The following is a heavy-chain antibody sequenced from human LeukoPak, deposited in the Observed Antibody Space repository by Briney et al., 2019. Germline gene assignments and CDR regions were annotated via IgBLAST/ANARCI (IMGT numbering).Heavy chain of an antibody. CDR1: GFTFSSYA. CDR3: AKGNSSGYYSPIDY. D-gene: IGHD3-22*01. CDR2: IRGSGGST. V-gene: IGHV3-23*01. J-gene: IGHJ4*02. Sequence: GGSLRLSCAASGFTFSSYAMSWVRQAPGKGLEWVSVIRGSGGSTYHADSVKGRFTISRDNSKNTLYLQMNSLRAEDTAIYYCAKGNSSGYYSPIDYWGQGTLVTVSS.